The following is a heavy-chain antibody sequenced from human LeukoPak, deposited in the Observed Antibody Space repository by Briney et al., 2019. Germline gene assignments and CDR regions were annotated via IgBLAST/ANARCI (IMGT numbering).Heavy chain of an antibody. CDR1: GGSISSYY. D-gene: IGHD6-19*01. V-gene: IGHV4-59*01. CDR2: IYYSGST. CDR3: ARDRYSSGWYEGVDY. Sequence: SETLSLTCTVSGGSISSYYWSWIRQPPGKGLEWIGYIYYSGSTNYNPSLKSRVTISVDTSKNQFSLKLSSVTAADTAVYYCARDRYSSGWYEGVDYWGQGTLVTVSS. J-gene: IGHJ4*02.